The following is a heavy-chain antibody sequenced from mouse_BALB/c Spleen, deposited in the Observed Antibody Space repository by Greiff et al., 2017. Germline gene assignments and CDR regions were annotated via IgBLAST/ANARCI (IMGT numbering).Heavy chain of an antibody. V-gene: IGHV1-9*01. CDR1: GYTFSSYW. CDR3: AREGNSSAWFAY. J-gene: IGHJ3*01. D-gene: IGHD2-1*01. CDR2: ILPGSGST. Sequence: QVQLQQSGAELMKPGASVKISCKATGYTFSSYWIEWVKQRPGHGLEWIGEILPGSGSTNYNEKFKGKATFTADTSSNTAYMQLSSLTSEDSAVYYCAREGNSSAWFAYWGQGTLVTVSA.